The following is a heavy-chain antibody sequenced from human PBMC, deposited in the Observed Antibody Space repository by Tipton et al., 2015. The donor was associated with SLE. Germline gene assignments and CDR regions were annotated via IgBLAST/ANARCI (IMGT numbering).Heavy chain of an antibody. J-gene: IGHJ3*02. Sequence: TLSLTCSASGGSISSGSYYWSWIRQPAGKGLEWIGEINYSGSTNYKPSLKSRVTISIGTAKNQLSLELSSVTAADTAVYYCARGVAYYYDFGALDIWGQGTMVTVSS. CDR3: ARGVAYYYDFGALDI. CDR2: INYSGST. CDR1: GGSISSGSYY. D-gene: IGHD3-22*01. V-gene: IGHV4-39*07.